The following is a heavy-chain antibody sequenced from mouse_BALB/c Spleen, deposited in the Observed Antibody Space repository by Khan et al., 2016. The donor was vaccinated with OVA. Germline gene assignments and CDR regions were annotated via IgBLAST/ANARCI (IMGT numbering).Heavy chain of an antibody. CDR1: GYTFTSYV. Sequence: VQLKESGPELVKPGASVKMSCKASGYTFTSYVMHWVKQKPVLGLEWIGYIYPFNDDTKYNEKFKGKATLTSDKSSSTAYMELSSLTSEDSAVYYCAPVGNYYVSFAYWGQGTLVTVSA. J-gene: IGHJ3*01. CDR2: IYPFNDDT. D-gene: IGHD1-1*01. CDR3: APVGNYYVSFAY. V-gene: IGHV1S136*01.